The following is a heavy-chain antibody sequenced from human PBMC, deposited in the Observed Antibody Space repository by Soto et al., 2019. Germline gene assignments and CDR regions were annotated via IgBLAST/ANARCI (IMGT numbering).Heavy chain of an antibody. V-gene: IGHV1-3*01. Sequence: GASVKVSCKASGYTFTSYGIHWVRQAPGQRLEWTGWINAGNGNTKYSEKFQGRVTITRDTSAGTAYLELSSLRSEDTAVYYCARDPNDSSAYYHHYYYGMDVWGQGTTVTVSS. CDR3: ARDPNDSSAYYHHYYYGMDV. CDR2: INAGNGNT. CDR1: GYTFTSYG. D-gene: IGHD3-22*01. J-gene: IGHJ6*02.